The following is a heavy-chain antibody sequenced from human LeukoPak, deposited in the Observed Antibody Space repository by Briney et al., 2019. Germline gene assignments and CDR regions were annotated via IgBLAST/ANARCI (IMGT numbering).Heavy chain of an antibody. Sequence: SETLSLTCTVSGGSISSYYWSWIRQPAGKGLEWIGRIYTSGSTNYNPSLKSRVTMSVATSKNQFSLKLSSVTAADTAVYYCASEPDLTTHSFAFDIWGQGTMVTVSS. CDR1: GGSISSYY. V-gene: IGHV4-4*07. CDR3: ASEPDLTTHSFAFDI. CDR2: IYTSGST. D-gene: IGHD4-11*01. J-gene: IGHJ3*02.